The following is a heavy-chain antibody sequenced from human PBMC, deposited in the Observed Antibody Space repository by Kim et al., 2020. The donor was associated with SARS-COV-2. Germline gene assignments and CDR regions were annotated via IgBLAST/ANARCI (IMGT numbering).Heavy chain of an antibody. D-gene: IGHD2-15*01. CDR3: ARGWGMDV. Sequence: GTQKDYVDCVKGRFTLSRDNATSSVFLQMNSLRVEDTAVYYCARGWGMDVWGQGTTVTVSS. CDR2: GTQK. V-gene: IGHV3-7*01. J-gene: IGHJ6*02.